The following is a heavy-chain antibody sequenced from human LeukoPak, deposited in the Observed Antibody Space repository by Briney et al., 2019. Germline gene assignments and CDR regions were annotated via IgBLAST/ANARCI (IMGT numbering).Heavy chain of an antibody. CDR1: GGSISSSSYY. CDR3: ARDKSDILTGYPYYYYYYMDV. CDR2: IYYSGST. J-gene: IGHJ6*03. Sequence: SETLSLTCTVSGGSISSSSYYWGWIRQPPGKGLEWIGSIYYSGSTYYNPSLKSRVTISVDTSKNQFSLKLSSVTAADTAVYYCARDKSDILTGYPYYYYYYMDVWGKGTTVTISS. D-gene: IGHD3-9*01. V-gene: IGHV4-39*07.